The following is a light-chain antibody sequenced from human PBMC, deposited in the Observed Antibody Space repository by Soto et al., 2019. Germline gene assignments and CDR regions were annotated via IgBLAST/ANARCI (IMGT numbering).Light chain of an antibody. CDR2: EVT. J-gene: IGLJ3*02. Sequence: ALTQPHSVSGSPGQSITISCTATSSDVGSYNFVSWFQQHPGKAPKLIIYEVTNRPSGVSYRFSGSKSGNTASLTISGLQAEDEADYYCTSFTTTNTWVFGGGTKLTVL. CDR3: TSFTTTNTWV. V-gene: IGLV2-14*01. CDR1: SSDVGSYNF.